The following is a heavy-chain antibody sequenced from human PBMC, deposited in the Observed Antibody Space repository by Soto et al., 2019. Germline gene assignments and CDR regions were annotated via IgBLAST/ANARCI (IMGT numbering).Heavy chain of an antibody. V-gene: IGHV3-48*01. CDR2: ISSGSNTI. CDR3: ARVVGGRFY. CDR1: GFTFSNYW. J-gene: IGHJ4*02. Sequence: GGSLRLSCVASGFTFSNYWMHWVRQAPGKGLEWVSYISSGSNTIYYADSVKGRFTISRDNAKSSLYLQMNSLRVEDTAVYYCARVVGGRFYWGQGTLVTVSS. D-gene: IGHD2-21*01.